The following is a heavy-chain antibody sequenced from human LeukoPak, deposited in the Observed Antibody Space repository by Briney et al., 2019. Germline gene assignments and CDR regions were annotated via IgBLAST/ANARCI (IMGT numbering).Heavy chain of an antibody. CDR3: ARDQYGSGSYAYYYYGMDV. D-gene: IGHD3-10*01. CDR2: ISSSSGYI. V-gene: IGHV3-21*01. J-gene: IGHJ6*02. Sequence: GGSLRLSCAASGFTFSSYTMSWVRQTPGKGLEWVSSISSSSGYIYYADSVKGRFTISRDNAKNSLYLQMNSLRAEDTAVYYCARDQYGSGSYAYYYYGMDVWGQGTTVTVSS. CDR1: GFTFSSYT.